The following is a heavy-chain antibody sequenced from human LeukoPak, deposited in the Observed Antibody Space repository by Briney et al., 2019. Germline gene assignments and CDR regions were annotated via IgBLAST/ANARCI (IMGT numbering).Heavy chain of an antibody. Sequence: SETLSLTCAVYGGSFSGYYWSWIRQPPGKGLEWIGEINHSGSTNYNLSLKSRVTISVDTSKNQFSLKLSSATAADTAVYYCARVRSSGWYSGIDYWGQGTLVTVSS. D-gene: IGHD6-19*01. V-gene: IGHV4-34*01. CDR1: GGSFSGYY. J-gene: IGHJ4*02. CDR2: INHSGST. CDR3: ARVRSSGWYSGIDY.